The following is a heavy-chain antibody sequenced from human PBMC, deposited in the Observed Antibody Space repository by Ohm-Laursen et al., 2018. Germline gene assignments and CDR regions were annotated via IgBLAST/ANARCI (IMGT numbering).Heavy chain of an antibody. CDR3: ARSTTTRVYYFDS. J-gene: IGHJ4*02. V-gene: IGHV3-21*01. CDR1: GFTFTTYS. CDR2: IIGSNTYI. D-gene: IGHD1-7*01. Sequence: SLRLSCAASGFTFTTYSMNWVRQTPGKGLEWVSSIIGSNTYIYYADSVKGRFNISRDNAKNSLFLQMNSLRAEDTAVYYCARSTTTRVYYFDSWGQGTLVTVSS.